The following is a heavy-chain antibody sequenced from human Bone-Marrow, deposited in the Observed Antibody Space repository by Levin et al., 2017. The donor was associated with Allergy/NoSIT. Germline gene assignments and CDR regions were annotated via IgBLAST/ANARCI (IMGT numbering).Heavy chain of an antibody. CDR2: IYDAGRT. D-gene: IGHD3-10*01. J-gene: IGHJ4*02. Sequence: PGGSLRLSRAASGFTVSGYYLSWVRQAPGKGLEWVSTIYDAGRTYYADSVKGRFTISRDNSKDTLYLQMNSLRADDTAVYYCARVRFPGYHGSGSYYNEYYFDSWGQGTLVTVSS. CDR1: GFTVSGYY. V-gene: IGHV3-53*01. CDR3: ARVRFPGYHGSGSYYNEYYFDS.